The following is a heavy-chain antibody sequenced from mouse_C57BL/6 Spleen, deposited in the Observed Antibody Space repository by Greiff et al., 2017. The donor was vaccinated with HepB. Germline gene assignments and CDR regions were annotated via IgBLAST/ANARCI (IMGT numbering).Heavy chain of an antibody. CDR2: ISSGSSTI. CDR3: ARGNSTAPDY. Sequence: EVQRVESGGGLVKPGGSLKLSCAASGFTFSDYGMHWVRQAPEKGLEWVAYISSGSSTIYYADTVKGRFTISRDNAKNTLFLQMTSLRSEDKAMDNGARGNSTAPDYWGQGTTLTVSS. D-gene: IGHD1-2*01. CDR1: GFTFSDYG. J-gene: IGHJ2*01. V-gene: IGHV5-17*01.